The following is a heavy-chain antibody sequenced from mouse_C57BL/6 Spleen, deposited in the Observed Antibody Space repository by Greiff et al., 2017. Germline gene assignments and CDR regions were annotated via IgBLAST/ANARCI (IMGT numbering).Heavy chain of an antibody. Sequence: QVQLQQSGAELVMPGASVKLSCKASGYTFTSYWMHWVKQRPGQGLEWIGEIAPSDSYNNSNQKFKGTFPLTVDKYSSTAYMQLSSLTSEDAAVYYCARGPAITTVVATDYFDCWGQGTTRTVSS. J-gene: IGHJ2*01. CDR2: IAPSDSYN. V-gene: IGHV1-69*01. D-gene: IGHD1-1*01. CDR1: GYTFTSYW. CDR3: ARGPAITTVVATDYFDC.